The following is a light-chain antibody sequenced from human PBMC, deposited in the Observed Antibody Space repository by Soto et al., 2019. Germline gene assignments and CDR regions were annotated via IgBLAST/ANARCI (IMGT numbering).Light chain of an antibody. Sequence: QSALTQPASVSGSPGQSITISCTGTSSDVGGYNYVSWYQQHPGKAPKLMIYDVNTRPSGVSNRFSCSKSGNTASLTISGLQAEDEADYYCSSYTSSISFGGGTKLTVL. J-gene: IGLJ2*01. V-gene: IGLV2-14*01. CDR2: DVN. CDR3: SSYTSSIS. CDR1: SSDVGGYNY.